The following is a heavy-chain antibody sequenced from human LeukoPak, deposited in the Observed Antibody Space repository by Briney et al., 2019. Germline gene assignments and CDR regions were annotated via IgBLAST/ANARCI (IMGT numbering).Heavy chain of an antibody. CDR1: RFTFRNYY. CDR2: INGDGSTL. V-gene: IGHV3-74*01. Sequence: GGSLRLSCAASRFTFRNYYMHWVRQAPGKGLVWVSHINGDGSTLGYAASVKGRFTISRDNAKNTLYLQMNSLRAEDTAVYYCARGVLPAAMDYGGQGTLVIVSP. J-gene: IGHJ4*02. CDR3: ARGVLPAAMDY. D-gene: IGHD2-2*01.